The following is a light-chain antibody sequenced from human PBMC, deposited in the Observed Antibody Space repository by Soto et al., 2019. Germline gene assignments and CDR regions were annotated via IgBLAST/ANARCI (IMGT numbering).Light chain of an antibody. V-gene: IGLV1-40*01. Sequence: QSVLTQPPSMSGAPGQRVTISCTGTSANIGAGYDVHWYQQLPGMAPKLLIYGNNKRPSGVPDRFSSSKSGTSASLAITGLQAEDEADYYCQSYDSTLSGLYVLGTGTKVTVL. CDR2: GNN. J-gene: IGLJ1*01. CDR3: QSYDSTLSGLYV. CDR1: SANIGAGYD.